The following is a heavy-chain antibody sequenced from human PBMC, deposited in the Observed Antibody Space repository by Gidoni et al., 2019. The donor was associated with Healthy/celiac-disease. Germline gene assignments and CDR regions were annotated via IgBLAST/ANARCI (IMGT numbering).Heavy chain of an antibody. CDR1: GFTFSSYG. D-gene: IGHD4-17*01. CDR2: IWYDGSNK. Sequence: QVQLVESGGGVVQPGRSLRLSCAASGFTFSSYGMHWVRQAPGKGLEWVAVIWYDGSNKYYADSVKGRFTISRDNSKNTLYLQMNSLRAEDTAVYYCARDMYDYGDLGDAFDIWGQGTMVTVSS. CDR3: ARDMYDYGDLGDAFDI. V-gene: IGHV3-33*01. J-gene: IGHJ3*02.